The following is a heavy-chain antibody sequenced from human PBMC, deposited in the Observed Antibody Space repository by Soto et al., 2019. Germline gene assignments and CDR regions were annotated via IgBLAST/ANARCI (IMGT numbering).Heavy chain of an antibody. J-gene: IGHJ5*02. CDR3: SADAPYYYDSSGFDP. V-gene: IGHV1-58*02. CDR2: IVVGSGNT. CDR1: GFTFTSSA. Sequence: SVKVSCKASGFTFTSSAMQWVRQARGQRLEWIGWIVVGSGNTNYAQKFQERVTITRDMSTSTAYMELSSLRSEDTAVYYFSADAPYYYDSSGFDPWGQGTLVTVSS. D-gene: IGHD3-22*01.